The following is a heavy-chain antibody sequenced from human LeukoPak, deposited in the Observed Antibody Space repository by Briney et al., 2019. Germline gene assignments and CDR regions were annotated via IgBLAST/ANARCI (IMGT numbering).Heavy chain of an antibody. V-gene: IGHV4-39*07. J-gene: IGHJ5*02. CDR3: ASSSTSSVP. Sequence: SETLSLTCTVSGGSISSSSYYWGWVRQPPGKGLEWIGEIYHSGSTNYNPSLKSRVTISVDKSKNQFSLKLSSVTAADTAVYYCASSSTSSVPWGQGTLVTVSS. CDR2: IYHSGST. CDR1: GGSISSSSYY. D-gene: IGHD2-2*01.